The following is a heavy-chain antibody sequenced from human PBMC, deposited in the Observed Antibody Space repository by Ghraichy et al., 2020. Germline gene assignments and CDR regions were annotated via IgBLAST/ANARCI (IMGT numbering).Heavy chain of an antibody. V-gene: IGHV4-34*01. J-gene: IGHJ5*02. CDR3: ARGEHLEWLFIPYIWFDP. CDR2: SIHSGST. CDR1: GGSFSGYY. D-gene: IGHD3-3*01. Sequence: SETLSLTCAVYGGSFSGYYWSWIRRPPGKGLEWIGESIHSGSTNYNPSLKSRVTISLDTSKNQFSLKLTSVTAADTAVYYCARGEHLEWLFIPYIWFDPWGQGTLVTVSS.